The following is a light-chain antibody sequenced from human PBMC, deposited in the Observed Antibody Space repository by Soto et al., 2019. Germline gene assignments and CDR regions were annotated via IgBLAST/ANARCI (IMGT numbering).Light chain of an antibody. CDR2: ATS. CDR3: QQYGTSPRT. Sequence: IVLTQSPGTLSLSPGDRATLSCRASQSVGTLYLAWYQQKPGQAPRLLISATSTRATGIPDRFSGSASGTAFTLTIGRLEPDDFAVYYCQQYGTSPRTFGQGTRV. V-gene: IGKV3-20*01. CDR1: QSVGTLY. J-gene: IGKJ1*01.